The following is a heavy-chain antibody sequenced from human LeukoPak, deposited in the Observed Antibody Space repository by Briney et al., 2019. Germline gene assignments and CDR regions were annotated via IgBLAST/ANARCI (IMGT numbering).Heavy chain of an antibody. Sequence: GGSLRLSCAASGFTFSNYIMHWVRQAPGKGLDWVAVILENGSNQYYADSVKGRFTISRDNSKNILFLQMNSLRGEDTAMYYCARVQGGGYRTADYWGQGTLVTVSS. CDR2: ILENGSNQ. V-gene: IGHV3-30*04. J-gene: IGHJ4*02. CDR3: ARVQGGGYRTADY. D-gene: IGHD6-19*01. CDR1: GFTFSNYI.